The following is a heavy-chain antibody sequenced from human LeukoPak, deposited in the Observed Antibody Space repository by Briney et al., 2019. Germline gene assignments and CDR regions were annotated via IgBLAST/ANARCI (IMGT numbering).Heavy chain of an antibody. CDR1: GFTFSGSA. D-gene: IGHD5-18*01. CDR3: TSSGYSYGVDTMDY. Sequence: GGSLRLSCAASGFTFSGSAMHWVRQASGKGLEWVGRIRSKANSYATAYAASVKGRFTISRDDSKNTGYLQMNSLKTEDTAVYYCTSSGYSYGVDTMDYWGQGTLVTVSS. V-gene: IGHV3-73*01. CDR2: IRSKANSYAT. J-gene: IGHJ4*02.